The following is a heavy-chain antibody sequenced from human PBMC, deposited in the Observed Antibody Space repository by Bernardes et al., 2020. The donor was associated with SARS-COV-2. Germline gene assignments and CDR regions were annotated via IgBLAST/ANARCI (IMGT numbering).Heavy chain of an antibody. J-gene: IGHJ6*02. CDR2: IYTSGST. D-gene: IGHD3-3*01. CDR3: ARDSEYYDFWSGYYYGMDV. CDR1: GGPISSYY. Sequence: SETLSLTCTVSGGPISSYYWSWIRQPAGKGLEWIGRIYTSGSTNYNPSLKSRVTMSVDTSKNQFSLKLSSVTAADTAVYYCARDSEYYDFWSGYYYGMDVWGQGTTVTVSS. V-gene: IGHV4-4*07.